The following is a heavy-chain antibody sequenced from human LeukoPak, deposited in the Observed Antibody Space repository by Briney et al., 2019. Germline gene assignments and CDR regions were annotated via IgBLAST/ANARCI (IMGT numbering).Heavy chain of an antibody. V-gene: IGHV4-59*12. CDR3: ARARPRGANDY. CDR1: GGSISRYY. CDR2: IYYSGST. D-gene: IGHD4/OR15-4a*01. Sequence: SETLSLTCTVSGGSISRYYWSWIRQPPGKGLEWIGYIYYSGSTNYNPSLKSRVTISVDTSKNQFSLKLSSVTAADTAVYYCARARPRGANDYWGQGTLVTVSS. J-gene: IGHJ4*02.